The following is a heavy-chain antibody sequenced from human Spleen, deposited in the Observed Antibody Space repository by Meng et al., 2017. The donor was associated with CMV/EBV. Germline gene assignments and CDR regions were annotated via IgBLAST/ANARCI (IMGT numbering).Heavy chain of an antibody. CDR3: TRSGVAQYFDY. Sequence: GGSLRLSCAASGFTFRSYAMNWVRRAPGKGLEWVSSISDRGNYIYSAESVKGQFTISRDDAKNSLFLQMNSLRAADTAVYYCTRSGVAQYFDYWGLGTLVTVSS. CDR1: GFTFRSYA. J-gene: IGHJ4*02. D-gene: IGHD2-15*01. CDR2: ISDRGNYI. V-gene: IGHV3-21*01.